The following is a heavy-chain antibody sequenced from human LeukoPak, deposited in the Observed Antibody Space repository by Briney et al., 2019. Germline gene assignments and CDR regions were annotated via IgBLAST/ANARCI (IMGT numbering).Heavy chain of an antibody. J-gene: IGHJ4*02. CDR2: IYWSSSGT. CDR1: GFNSEDHA. CDR3: VVWGEDRSGHRFDF. V-gene: IGHV3-9*02. D-gene: IGHD3-22*01. Sequence: PGRSLRLSCVVSGFNSEDHAMHWVRQAPGKGLEWVSGIYWSSSGTGYADSVKGRFTISRDNAKNTLYLQMNGLRVEDTAVYYCVVWGEDRSGHRFDFWGQGTLVTVSS.